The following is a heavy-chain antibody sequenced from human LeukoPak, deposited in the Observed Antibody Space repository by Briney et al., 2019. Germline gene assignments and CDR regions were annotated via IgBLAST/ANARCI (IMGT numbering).Heavy chain of an antibody. D-gene: IGHD3-10*01. CDR3: ARGTRGFDI. Sequence: SETLSLTCTVSGGSISSGGYYWSWIRQPPGKGLEWIGYIYHSGSTYYNPSLKSRVTVSVDRSKNQFSLKLSSVTAADTAVYYCARGTRGFDIWGQGTMVTVSS. J-gene: IGHJ3*02. CDR2: IYHSGST. CDR1: GGSISSGGYY. V-gene: IGHV4-30-2*01.